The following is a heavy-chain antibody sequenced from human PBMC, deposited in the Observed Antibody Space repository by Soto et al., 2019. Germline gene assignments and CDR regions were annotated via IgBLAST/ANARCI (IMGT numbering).Heavy chain of an antibody. CDR2: ISSSSSYI. CDR3: ARDRPGSYGMDV. D-gene: IGHD6-6*01. Sequence: EVQLVESGGGLVKPGGSLRLSCAASGFTFSSYSMNWVRQAPGKGLECVSSISSSSSYIYYADSVKGRFTISRDNSKNSLYLQMNSLRAEDTAGYYFARDRPGSYGMDVWGQGTTVTVSS. CDR1: GFTFSSYS. J-gene: IGHJ6*02. V-gene: IGHV3-21*01.